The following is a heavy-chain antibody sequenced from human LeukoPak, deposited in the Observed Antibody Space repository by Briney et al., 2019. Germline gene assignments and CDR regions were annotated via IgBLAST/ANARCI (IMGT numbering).Heavy chain of an antibody. Sequence: GGSLRLSCAASGFTFSYHWMAWVRQAPGKGLEWVASIKLDGSEQYYLDSVKGRFAISRDNAKNLMNLQMNILRAEDTAIYYCARSRWSDSSGYYNAWYFDLWGRGTLVTVSS. CDR3: ARSRWSDSSGYYNAWYFDL. CDR2: IKLDGSEQ. V-gene: IGHV3-7*01. D-gene: IGHD3-22*01. CDR1: GFTFSYHW. J-gene: IGHJ2*01.